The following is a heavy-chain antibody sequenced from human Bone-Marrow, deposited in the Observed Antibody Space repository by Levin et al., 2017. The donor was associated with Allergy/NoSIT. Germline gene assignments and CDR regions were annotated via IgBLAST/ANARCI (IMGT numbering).Heavy chain of an antibody. Sequence: GGSLRLSCAASGFTFSDNYMSWIRQAPGKGLEWVSSISGSLTTIKYADSVEGRFTISWDNTKKSLYLQMNSLRVEDTAVYYCARDPGGSYDHWGQGTLVTVSS. CDR2: ISGSLTTI. V-gene: IGHV3-11*01. J-gene: IGHJ5*02. D-gene: IGHD1-26*01. CDR3: ARDPGGSYDH. CDR1: GFTFSDNY.